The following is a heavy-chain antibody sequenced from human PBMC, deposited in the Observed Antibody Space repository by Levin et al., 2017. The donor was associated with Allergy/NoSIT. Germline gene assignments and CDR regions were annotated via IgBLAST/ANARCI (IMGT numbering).Heavy chain of an antibody. D-gene: IGHD3-10*01. J-gene: IGHJ3*01. CDR1: GFTFSNYG. Sequence: GESLKISCAASGFTFSNYGMHWVRQAPGKGLEWVAVILYDGSNKYYADSVKGRFTVSRDNSRNTLYLQMDSLTVEDTSLYYCAKEQVRGVTDAFDLWGQGTMVTVSS. CDR2: ILYDGSNK. CDR3: AKEQVRGVTDAFDL. V-gene: IGHV3-30*18.